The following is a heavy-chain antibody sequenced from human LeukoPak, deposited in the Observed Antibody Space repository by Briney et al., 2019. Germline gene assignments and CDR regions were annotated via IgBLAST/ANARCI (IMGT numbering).Heavy chain of an antibody. CDR1: GFAFSSYW. V-gene: IGHV3-74*01. D-gene: IGHD3-22*01. J-gene: IGHJ4*02. Sequence: GGSLRLSCVASGFAFSSYWMHWVRQAPGKGLVWVSRINSDGSTTSYADSVKGRFTISRDNAKNTLFLQMNSLRAEDTAAYYCARSVYDSGGYYRVLDYWGQGTLVTVSS. CDR2: INSDGSTT. CDR3: ARSVYDSGGYYRVLDY.